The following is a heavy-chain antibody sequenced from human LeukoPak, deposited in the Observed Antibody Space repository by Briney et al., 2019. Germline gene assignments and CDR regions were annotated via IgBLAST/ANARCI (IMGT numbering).Heavy chain of an antibody. D-gene: IGHD6-19*01. CDR3: ARDGSSGWYMGSCFDP. Sequence: TGGSLRLSCAASGFTFSSYSMNWARQAPGKGLEWVSSISSSSSYIYYADSVKGRFTISRDNAKNSLYLQMNSLRAEDTAAYYCARDGSSGWYMGSCFDPWGQGTLVTVFS. CDR2: ISSSSSYI. V-gene: IGHV3-21*01. J-gene: IGHJ5*02. CDR1: GFTFSSYS.